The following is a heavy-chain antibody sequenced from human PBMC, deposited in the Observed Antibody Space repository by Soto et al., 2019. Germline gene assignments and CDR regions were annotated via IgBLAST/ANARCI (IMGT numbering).Heavy chain of an antibody. D-gene: IGHD2-21*02. CDR2: IKSKTDGGTT. CDR1: GFTFSNAW. J-gene: IGHJ4*02. V-gene: IGHV3-15*01. CDR3: TTGPTASPTDY. Sequence: EVQLVESGGGLVKPGGSLRLSCAASGFTFSNAWMSWVRQAPGKGLEWVGRIKSKTDGGTTDYAAPVKGRFTISKDDSKNTLYLQMNSLKTEDTAVYYCTTGPTASPTDYWGQGTLVTVSS.